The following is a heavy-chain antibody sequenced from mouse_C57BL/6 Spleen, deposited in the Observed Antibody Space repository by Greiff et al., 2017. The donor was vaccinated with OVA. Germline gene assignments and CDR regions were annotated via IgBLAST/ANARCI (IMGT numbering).Heavy chain of an antibody. Sequence: VQLQQPGAELVKPGASVKLSCKASGYTFTSYWMQWVKQRPGQGLEWIGEIDPSDSYTNYNQKFKGKATLTVDTSSSTAYMQLSSLTSEDSAVYYCASPLTGFAYWGKGTLVTVSA. CDR3: ASPLTGFAY. V-gene: IGHV1-50*01. CDR2: IDPSDSYT. CDR1: GYTFTSYW. J-gene: IGHJ3*01. D-gene: IGHD4-1*01.